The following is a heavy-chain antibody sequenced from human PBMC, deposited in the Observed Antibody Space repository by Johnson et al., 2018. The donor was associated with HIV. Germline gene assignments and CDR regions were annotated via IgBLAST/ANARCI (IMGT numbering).Heavy chain of an antibody. D-gene: IGHD6-6*01. V-gene: IGHV3-30*04. CDR2: ISYDGSNK. CDR1: GFTFSSYA. Sequence: QVQLVESGGGVVQPGRSLRLSCAASGFTFSSYAMHWVRQAPGKGLEWVAVISYDGSNKYYADSVKGRFTISRDNSKNTLYLQMNSLRPEDTAVYYCAKERQLVRAFDIWGQGTMVTVSS. CDR3: AKERQLVRAFDI. J-gene: IGHJ3*02.